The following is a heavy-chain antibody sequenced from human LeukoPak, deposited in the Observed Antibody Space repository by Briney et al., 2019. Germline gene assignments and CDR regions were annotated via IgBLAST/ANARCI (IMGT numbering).Heavy chain of an antibody. CDR2: IIPIFGTA. D-gene: IGHD3-22*01. J-gene: IGHJ4*02. V-gene: IGHV1-69*13. Sequence: ASVKVSCKASGGTFSSYAISWVRQAPGQGPEWMGGIIPIFGTANYAQKFQGRVTITADESTSTAYMELSSLRSEDTAVYYCARDPTAAGGYISDYWGQGTLVTVSS. CDR1: GGTFSSYA. CDR3: ARDPTAAGGYISDY.